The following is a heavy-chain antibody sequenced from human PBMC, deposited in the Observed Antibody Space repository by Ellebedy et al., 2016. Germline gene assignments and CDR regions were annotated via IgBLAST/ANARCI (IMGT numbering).Heavy chain of an antibody. Sequence: ASVKVSXXASGYTFTSYYMHWVRQAPGQGLEWMGIINPSGGSTSYAQKFQGRVTMTRDTSTSTVYMELSSLRSEDTAVYYCLIAVAGTSDDYWGQGTLVTVSS. D-gene: IGHD6-19*01. CDR1: GYTFTSYY. V-gene: IGHV1-46*01. CDR2: INPSGGST. J-gene: IGHJ4*02. CDR3: LIAVAGTSDDY.